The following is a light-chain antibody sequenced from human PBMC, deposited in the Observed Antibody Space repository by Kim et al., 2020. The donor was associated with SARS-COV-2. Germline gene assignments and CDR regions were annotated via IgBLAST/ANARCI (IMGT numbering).Light chain of an antibody. CDR3: QSYDSSLSDVV. CDR1: SSNIGAGYD. CDR2: GNS. V-gene: IGLV1-40*01. Sequence: RVTISCTGSSSNIGAGYDVHWYQQLPRTAPKLLIYGNSNRPSGVPDRFSGSKSGTSASLAITGLQAEDEADYYCQSYDSSLSDVVFGGGTQLTVL. J-gene: IGLJ2*01.